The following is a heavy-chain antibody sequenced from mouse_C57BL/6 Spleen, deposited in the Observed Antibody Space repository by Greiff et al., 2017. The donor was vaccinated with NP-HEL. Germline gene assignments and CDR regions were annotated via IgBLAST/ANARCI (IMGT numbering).Heavy chain of an antibody. Sequence: VKLQQPGAELVMPGASVKLSCKASGYTFTSYWMHWVKQRPGQGLEWIGEIDPSDSYTNYNQKFKGKSTLTVDKSSSTAYMQLSSLTSEDSAVYYCARAWTTVVAGNFDYWGQGTTLTVSS. CDR1: GYTFTSYW. CDR2: IDPSDSYT. CDR3: ARAWTTVVAGNFDY. D-gene: IGHD1-1*01. J-gene: IGHJ2*01. V-gene: IGHV1-69*01.